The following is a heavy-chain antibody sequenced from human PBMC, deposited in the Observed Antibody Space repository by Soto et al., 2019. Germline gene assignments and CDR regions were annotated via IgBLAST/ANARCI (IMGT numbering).Heavy chain of an antibody. V-gene: IGHV1-3*01. D-gene: IGHD6-19*01. Sequence: QVQLVQSGAEVTQPGASASVSCKASGYNFTTYVVHWLRQAPGQGPEWMGWINCGSGNTVYSQKFQGRVTFTRDTSARTASMDLNSLTSGDTAVYYCARGYTSGWTFDFCGRGTLCTVSS. CDR1: GYNFTTYV. CDR2: INCGSGNT. J-gene: IGHJ4*02. CDR3: ARGYTSGWTFDF.